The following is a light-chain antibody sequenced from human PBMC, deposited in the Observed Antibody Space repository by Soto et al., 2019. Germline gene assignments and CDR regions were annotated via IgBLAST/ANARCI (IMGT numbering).Light chain of an antibody. Sequence: EILLTQSPATLSLSPGERSTLSCRPSQSVTRSLAWYQQKPGQAHSLLSYDASNRATVIPARFSGSGSGTDFTLTISSLEPEDFAVYYCQRRSNRFTFGPGTKVDIK. CDR3: QRRSNRFT. J-gene: IGKJ3*01. CDR1: QSVTRS. CDR2: DAS. V-gene: IGKV3-11*01.